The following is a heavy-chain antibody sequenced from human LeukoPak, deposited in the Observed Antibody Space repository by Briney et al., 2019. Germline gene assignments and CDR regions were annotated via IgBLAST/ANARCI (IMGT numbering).Heavy chain of an antibody. CDR3: AKGPLRRGTNWFDP. CDR2: ISNNGGYT. Sequence: GGSLRLSCAASGFTFSSSAMSWVRQAPGKGLEWVSAISNNGGYTYYADSVQGRFTISRDNSKSTLCLQMNSLRAEDTAVYYCAKGPLRRGTNWFDPWGQGTLVTVSS. J-gene: IGHJ5*02. CDR1: GFTFSSSA. V-gene: IGHV3-23*01. D-gene: IGHD1/OR15-1a*01.